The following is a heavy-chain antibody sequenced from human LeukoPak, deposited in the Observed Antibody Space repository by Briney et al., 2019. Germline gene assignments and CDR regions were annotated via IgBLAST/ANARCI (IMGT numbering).Heavy chain of an antibody. J-gene: IGHJ6*04. CDR2: IYYSGST. Sequence: SETLSLTCTVSGGSISSSSYYWGWIRQPPGKGLEWIGSIYYSGSTYYNPSLKSRVTISVDTSKNQFSLKLSSVTAADTAVYYCALKSSSEVPAASLRFEDVWGKGTTVTVSS. V-gene: IGHV4-39*07. CDR1: GGSISSSSYY. CDR3: ALKSSSEVPAASLRFEDV. D-gene: IGHD2-2*01.